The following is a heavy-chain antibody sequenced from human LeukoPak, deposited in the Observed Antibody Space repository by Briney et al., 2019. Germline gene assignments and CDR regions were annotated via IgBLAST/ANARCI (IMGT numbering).Heavy chain of an antibody. V-gene: IGHV3-30-3*01. Sequence: GRSLRLSCAASGFTFSSYAMHWVRQAPGKGLEWVAVISYDGSNKYYADSVKGRFTISRDNSKNTLYLQMNSLRAEDTAVYYCARSPSPELIVVVPAATFDYWGQGTLVTVSS. CDR3: ARSPSPELIVVVPAATFDY. D-gene: IGHD2-2*01. CDR2: ISYDGSNK. CDR1: GFTFSSYA. J-gene: IGHJ4*02.